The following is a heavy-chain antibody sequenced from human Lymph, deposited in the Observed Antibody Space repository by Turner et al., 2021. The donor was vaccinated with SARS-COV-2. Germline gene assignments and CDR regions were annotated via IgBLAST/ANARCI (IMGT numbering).Heavy chain of an antibody. CDR3: ARDTRGDYSYYYDGMDV. Sequence: QVQLVQSGAEVKRPGASVKVSCQASGYMFTGYYMHWVRQAPGQGLEWMGWINPNSGGTNYAQKFQGRVTMTRDTSISTAYMEVSRLRSDDTAVYYCARDTRGDYSYYYDGMDVWGQGTTVTVSS. CDR2: INPNSGGT. CDR1: GYMFTGYY. J-gene: IGHJ6*02. D-gene: IGHD4-17*01. V-gene: IGHV1-2*02.